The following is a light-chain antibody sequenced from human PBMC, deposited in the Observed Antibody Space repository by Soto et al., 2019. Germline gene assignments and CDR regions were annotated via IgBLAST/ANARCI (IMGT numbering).Light chain of an antibody. CDR2: DDS. Sequence: LTQPPSVSVAPGQTARISCGGNNLGTKSVHWYQQKSGQAPVLVVFDDSDRPSGIPERISGSNSVNTATLTISRVEAGDEADYYCQVWDSITDHWVFGGGTKLTVL. J-gene: IGLJ3*02. CDR3: QVWDSITDHWV. V-gene: IGLV3-21*02. CDR1: NLGTKS.